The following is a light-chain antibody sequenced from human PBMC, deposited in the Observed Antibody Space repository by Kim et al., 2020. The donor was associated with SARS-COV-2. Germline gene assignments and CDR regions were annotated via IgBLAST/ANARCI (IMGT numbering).Light chain of an antibody. CDR1: SLTKSD. Sequence: SSELTQDPAVSVALGQTVRITCQGDSLTKSDVSWYQQKPGQAPVLVISVEDNRPSGIPDRFSGSRSGNTGLLTITGAQAEDEADYYCNSRDSNNNVIFGG. J-gene: IGLJ2*01. V-gene: IGLV3-19*01. CDR3: NSRDSNNNVI. CDR2: VED.